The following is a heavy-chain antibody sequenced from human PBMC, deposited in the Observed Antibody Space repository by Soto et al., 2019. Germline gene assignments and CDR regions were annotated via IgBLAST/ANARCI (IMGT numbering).Heavy chain of an antibody. V-gene: IGHV3-73*01. J-gene: IGHJ4*02. CDR2: IRSKANSYAT. CDR3: TTRIAAAGPRAPVDY. D-gene: IGHD6-13*01. Sequence: PGGSLRLSCAASGFTFSGSAMHWVRQASGQGLEWVGRIRSKANSYATAYAASVKGRFTISRDDSKNTAYLQMNSLKTEDTAVYYCTTRIAAAGPRAPVDYWGQGTRVTVSS. CDR1: GFTFSGSA.